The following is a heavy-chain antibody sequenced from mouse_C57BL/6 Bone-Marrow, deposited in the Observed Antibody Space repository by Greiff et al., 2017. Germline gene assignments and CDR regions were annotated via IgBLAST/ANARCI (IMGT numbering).Heavy chain of an antibody. CDR3: ARRIGPITTAYFDV. CDR2: IYPGDGDT. D-gene: IGHD1-1*01. V-gene: IGHV1-82*01. Sequence: QVQLKQSGPELVKPGASVKISCKASGYAFSSSWMNWVKQRPGKGLEWIGRIYPGDGDTNYNGKFKGKATLTADKSSSTAYMQLSSLTSEDSAVYFCARRIGPITTAYFDVWGTGTTVTVSS. J-gene: IGHJ1*03. CDR1: GYAFSSSW.